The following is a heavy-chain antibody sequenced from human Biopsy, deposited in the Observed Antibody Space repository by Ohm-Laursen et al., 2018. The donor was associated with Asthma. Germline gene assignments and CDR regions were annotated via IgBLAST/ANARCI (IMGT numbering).Heavy chain of an antibody. J-gene: IGHJ6*02. CDR2: LIPVLGTA. D-gene: IGHD5-12*01. Sequence: SVKVSCKASGDSLGSFINYAISWVRQAPRQGLEWMGGLIPVLGTADYAPMFEGRVTITADESTSTAYLELTSLRFEDTAVYYCARGYSGTDRIVYYYSGMEIWGQGTTVTVSS. CDR3: ARGYSGTDRIVYYYSGMEI. V-gene: IGHV1-69*13. CDR1: GDSLGSFINYA.